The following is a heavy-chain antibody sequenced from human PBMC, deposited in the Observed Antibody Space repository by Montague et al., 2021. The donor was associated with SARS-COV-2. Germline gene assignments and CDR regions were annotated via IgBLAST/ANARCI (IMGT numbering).Heavy chain of an antibody. Sequence: TLSLTCAVSGGSISSGGYSWNWIRQPPGKGLEWIGYIYHSGSTYYXXXLKSRVTISLDSSKNQFSLSLTSVTAADTAVYYCARGSMVRGGKVYYGVDVWGQGTTVTVSS. D-gene: IGHD3-10*01. V-gene: IGHV4-30-2*01. J-gene: IGHJ6*02. CDR2: IYHSGST. CDR3: ARGSMVRGGKVYYGVDV. CDR1: GGSISSGGYS.